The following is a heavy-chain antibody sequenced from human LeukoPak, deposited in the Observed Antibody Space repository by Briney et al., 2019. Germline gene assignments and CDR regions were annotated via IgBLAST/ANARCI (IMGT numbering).Heavy chain of an antibody. Sequence: SETLSLTCAVYGGSFSGYYWSWIRQFPGKGLEWIGEINHSGGTKYNPSLKSRVTISVDTSKNQFSLKLSSVTAADTAVCYCARLDQLIPDFWYFDLWGRGTLVAVSS. J-gene: IGHJ2*01. CDR1: GGSFSGYY. D-gene: IGHD1/OR15-1a*01. V-gene: IGHV4-34*01. CDR2: INHSGGT. CDR3: ARLDQLIPDFWYFDL.